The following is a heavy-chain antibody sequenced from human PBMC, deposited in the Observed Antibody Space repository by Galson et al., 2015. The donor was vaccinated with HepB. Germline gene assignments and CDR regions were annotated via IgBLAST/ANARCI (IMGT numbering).Heavy chain of an antibody. V-gene: IGHV3-23*01. J-gene: IGHJ3*02. D-gene: IGHD3-3*01. CDR3: AKDHLLEWFEHEAFDI. CDR2: ISGSGGST. Sequence: SLRLSCAASGFTFSSYAMSWVRQAPGKGLEWVSAISGSGGSTYYADSVKGRFTISRDNSKNTLYLQMNSLRAEDTAVYYCAKDHLLEWFEHEAFDIWGQGTMVTVSS. CDR1: GFTFSSYA.